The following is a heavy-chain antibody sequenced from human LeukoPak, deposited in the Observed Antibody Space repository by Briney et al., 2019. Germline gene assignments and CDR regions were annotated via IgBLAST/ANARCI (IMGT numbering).Heavy chain of an antibody. V-gene: IGHV3-30*02. Sequence: GGSLRFSCAASGFTFSSYGMHWVRQAPGKGLEWVAFIRYDGSNKYYADSVKGRFTISRDNSKNTLCLQMNSLRAEDTAVYYCAKGGSLDYYGSGRSYYYYYMDVWGKGTTVTVSS. CDR2: IRYDGSNK. CDR3: AKGGSLDYYGSGRSYYYYYMDV. J-gene: IGHJ6*03. CDR1: GFTFSSYG. D-gene: IGHD3-10*01.